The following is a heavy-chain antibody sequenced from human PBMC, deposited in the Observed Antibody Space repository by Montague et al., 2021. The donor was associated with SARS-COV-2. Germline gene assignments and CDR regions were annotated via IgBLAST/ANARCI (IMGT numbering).Heavy chain of an antibody. Sequence: SLRLSCAASGFTFSSYGMHWARQAPGKGLERVAVIWYDGSNKYYADSVKGRFTISRDNSKNTLYLQMNSLRAEDTAVYYCAKDLDGDYDKYYYYYGMDVWGQGTTVTVSS. CDR2: IWYDGSNK. D-gene: IGHD4-17*01. J-gene: IGHJ6*02. CDR3: AKDLDGDYDKYYYYYGMDV. V-gene: IGHV3-33*06. CDR1: GFTFSSYG.